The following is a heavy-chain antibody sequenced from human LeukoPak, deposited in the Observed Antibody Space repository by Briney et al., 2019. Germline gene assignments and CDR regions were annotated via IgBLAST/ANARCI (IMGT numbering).Heavy chain of an antibody. CDR1: EFTFATYW. V-gene: IGHV3-74*03. CDR3: VRGTSRENGYGGDDPY. J-gene: IGHJ1*01. Sequence: GSLRLSCAGSEFTFATYWMHWVRQAPGKGLVWVARISNDGIYKTYADSVKGRFTISRDNARNTLFLQMDSLRAEDTAVYYCVRGTSRENGYGGDDPYWGQDTLVIVSP. CDR2: ISNDGIYK. D-gene: IGHD2-21*02.